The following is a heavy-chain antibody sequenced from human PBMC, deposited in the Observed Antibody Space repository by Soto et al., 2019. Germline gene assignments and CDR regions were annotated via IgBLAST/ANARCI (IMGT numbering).Heavy chain of an antibody. D-gene: IGHD1-26*01. CDR2: IYYSGST. CDR1: GGSISSSPYY. Sequence: SATLFAIRPFPGGSISSSPYYWGRIRQPPGKGLEWIGSIYYSGSTYYNPPLKSRVTISVDTSNNQIALKLCSVTAAVTAVYYWARQVGSYLSRSPWVLHFDDWGQGTLVTVSS. CDR3: ARQVGSYLSRSPWVLHFDD. J-gene: IGHJ4*02. V-gene: IGHV4-39*01.